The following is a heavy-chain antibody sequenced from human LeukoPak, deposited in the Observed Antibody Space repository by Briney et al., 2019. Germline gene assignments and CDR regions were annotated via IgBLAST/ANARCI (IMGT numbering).Heavy chain of an antibody. CDR2: INHSGST. D-gene: IGHD6-19*01. CDR3: ARGLLWDSSGWLSRSFDP. V-gene: IGHV4-34*01. J-gene: IGHJ5*02. CDR1: GGSFSGYY. Sequence: TSETLSLTCAVYGGSFSGYYWSWIRQSSGKGLEWIGEINHSGSTNYNPSLKSRVTISVDTSKNQFSLKLSSVTAADTAVYSCARGLLWDSSGWLSRSFDPWGQGTLVTVSS.